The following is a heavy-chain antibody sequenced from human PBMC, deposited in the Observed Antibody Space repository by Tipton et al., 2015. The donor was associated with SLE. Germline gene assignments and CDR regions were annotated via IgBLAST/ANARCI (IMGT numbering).Heavy chain of an antibody. V-gene: IGHV4-59*12. CDR2: IYYSGST. CDR3: ARGHERHYDSPNFDI. D-gene: IGHD5-12*01. Sequence: LRLSCTVSGVSISSYYWSWIRQPPGKGLEWIGYIYYSGSTYYNPSLKSRVTISVDTSKNQFSLKLSSVTAADTAVYYCARGHERHYDSPNFDIWGQGTMVTVSS. J-gene: IGHJ3*02. CDR1: GVSISSYY.